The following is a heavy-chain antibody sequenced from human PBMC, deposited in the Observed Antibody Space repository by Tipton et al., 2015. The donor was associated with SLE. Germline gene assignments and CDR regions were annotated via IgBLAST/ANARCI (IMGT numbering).Heavy chain of an antibody. D-gene: IGHD3-9*01. CDR2: ISGSGGST. J-gene: IGHJ6*02. CDR3: AKDPTYYDILTGYSAGMDV. V-gene: IGHV3-23*01. CDR1: GFTFSSYG. Sequence: SLRLSCAASGFTFSSYGMSWVRQAPGKGLEWVSAISGSGGSTYYADSVKGRFTISRDNSKNTLYLQMNSLRAEDTAVYYCAKDPTYYDILTGYSAGMDVWGQGTTVTVSS.